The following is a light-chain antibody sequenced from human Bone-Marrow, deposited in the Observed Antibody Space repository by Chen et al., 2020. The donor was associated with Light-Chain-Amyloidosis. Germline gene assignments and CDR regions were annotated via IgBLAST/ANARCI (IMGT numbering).Light chain of an antibody. V-gene: IGLV2-14*01. CDR1: SSDVGGDNH. CDR2: EVT. J-gene: IGLJ1*01. CDR3: SSYTSTNTLV. Sequence: QSALPQPASVSGSPGQSITISCTGTSSDVGGDNHVSWYQQHPDKAPKLMIYEVTNRPSWVPDRLAGSKSDNTASLTSSGLQTEDEADYFCSSYTSTNTLVFGSGTRVTVL.